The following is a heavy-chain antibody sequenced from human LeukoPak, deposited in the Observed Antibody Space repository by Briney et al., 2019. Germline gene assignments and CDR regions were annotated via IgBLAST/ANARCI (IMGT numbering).Heavy chain of an antibody. Sequence: PSETLSLTCAVYGGSFSGYYWSWIRQPPGKGLEWIGEINHSGSTNYNPSLKSRVTISVDTSKNQFSLKLSSVTAADTAVYYCARRRRSSTSCLFDYWGQGTLVTVSS. CDR2: INHSGST. CDR1: GGSFSGYY. D-gene: IGHD2-2*01. J-gene: IGHJ4*02. V-gene: IGHV4-34*01. CDR3: ARRRRSSTSCLFDY.